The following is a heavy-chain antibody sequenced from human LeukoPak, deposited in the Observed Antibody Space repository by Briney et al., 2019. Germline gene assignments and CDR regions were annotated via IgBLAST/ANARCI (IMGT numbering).Heavy chain of an antibody. CDR1: GGSFSGYY. J-gene: IGHJ4*02. CDR2: IYHSGST. V-gene: IGHV4-34*01. D-gene: IGHD1-26*01. CDR3: ARGRKTSGSLYY. Sequence: SETLSLTCAIYGGSFSGYYWSWIRQPPGKGLEWIGYIYHSGSTYYNPSLKSRVTISVDRSKNQFSLKLSSVTAADTAVYYCARGRKTSGSLYYWGQGTLVTVSS.